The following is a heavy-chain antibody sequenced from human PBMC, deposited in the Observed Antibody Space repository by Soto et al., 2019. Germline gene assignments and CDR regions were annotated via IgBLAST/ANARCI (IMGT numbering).Heavy chain of an antibody. V-gene: IGHV4-34*01. Sequence: QVQLQQWGAGLLKPSETLSLTCAVYGGSLRGYFWSWIRQPPGKGLEWIGEINHSGSTNYNPSLKRRVXXSXDXXKNQFSLKLSSVTAADTAVYYCARAWYSSGWYFNYWGQGTLVTVPS. CDR3: ARAWYSSGWYFNY. CDR1: GGSLRGYF. J-gene: IGHJ4*02. D-gene: IGHD6-19*01. CDR2: INHSGST.